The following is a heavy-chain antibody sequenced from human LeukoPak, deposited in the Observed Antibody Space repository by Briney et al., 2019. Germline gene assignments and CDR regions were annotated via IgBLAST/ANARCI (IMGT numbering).Heavy chain of an antibody. Sequence: ASVKVSFKSSGCTFTSYGFSWVRQAPGQGLEWMGWISAYDGNTNYAQKLQGRVTMTTDTSTSTVYMELTSLRSDDTAVYYCARMGDYHLVSFFDYWGQGTLVTVSS. CDR3: ARMGDYHLVSFFDY. CDR2: ISAYDGNT. D-gene: IGHD4/OR15-4a*01. J-gene: IGHJ4*02. V-gene: IGHV1-18*01. CDR1: GCTFTSYG.